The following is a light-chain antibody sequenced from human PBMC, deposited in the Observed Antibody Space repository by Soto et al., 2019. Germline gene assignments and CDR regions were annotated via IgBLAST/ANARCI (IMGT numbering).Light chain of an antibody. J-gene: IGKJ1*01. Sequence: EMVLTQSPGTLSLSPGERATLSCRATQSVSSSYLAWSQQKPGQAPSLLIYGASSRATGIPDRFLGGRSGTAFTLTITSLDPEDFPVYFCHQYGSSPWTFGQGTKVEV. V-gene: IGKV3-20*01. CDR1: QSVSSSY. CDR3: HQYGSSPWT. CDR2: GAS.